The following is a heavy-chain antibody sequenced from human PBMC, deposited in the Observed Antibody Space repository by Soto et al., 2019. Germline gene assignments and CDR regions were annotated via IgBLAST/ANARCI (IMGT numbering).Heavy chain of an antibody. V-gene: IGHV3-30*18. CDR2: ISHDGSKK. D-gene: IGHD2-2*01. J-gene: IGHJ3*01. CDR1: GFTFSSYV. CDR3: AKGGPDFVSATCYHLVAFDV. Sequence: QVQLVQSGGGVVQPGRSLRLSCAASGFTFSSYVTHWVRQAPGKGLEWVAVISHDGSKKYYADSVKGRFTISRDNSKNTLYLQMHSRIAEDTAVYYSAKGGPDFVSATCYHLVAFDVWGQGTMVTVSS.